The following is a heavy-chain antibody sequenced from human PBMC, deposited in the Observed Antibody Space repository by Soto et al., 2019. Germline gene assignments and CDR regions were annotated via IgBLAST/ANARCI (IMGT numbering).Heavy chain of an antibody. Sequence: PSETLSLTCTVSGGSLNGGNYYWKYYWSWIRQQPGKGLEWIGNIYYIGTTDYNTSLRSRVTISVDRSQNQISLTLRSVTAADTAVYYCARNESDKGWFDPWGQGIQVTVSS. CDR3: ARNESDKGWFDP. J-gene: IGHJ5*02. D-gene: IGHD2-21*02. CDR1: GGSLNGGNYYWKYY. CDR2: IYYIGTT. V-gene: IGHV4-31*03.